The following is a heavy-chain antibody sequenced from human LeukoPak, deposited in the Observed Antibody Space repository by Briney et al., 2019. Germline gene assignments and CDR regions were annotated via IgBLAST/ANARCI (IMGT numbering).Heavy chain of an antibody. Sequence: ASVKVSCKTSGYSFTDYYMHWVRQAPGQGLEWMGWISAYNGNTNYAQKLQGRVTMTTDTSTSTAYMELRSLRSDDTAVYYCARVLDFWSGYYIYYYYYMDVWGKGTTVTVSS. CDR3: ARVLDFWSGYYIYYYYYMDV. V-gene: IGHV1-18*01. J-gene: IGHJ6*03. CDR2: ISAYNGNT. D-gene: IGHD3-3*01. CDR1: GYSFTDYY.